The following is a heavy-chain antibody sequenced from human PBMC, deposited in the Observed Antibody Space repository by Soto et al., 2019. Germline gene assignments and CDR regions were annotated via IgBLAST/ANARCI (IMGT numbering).Heavy chain of an antibody. Sequence: CLKVSCKCSGYSFTSYWIGWVRQMPGKGLEWVGIICPGDSDTRYSTSLQGQVNISADKSISTAYLQWSSMKASDTAMYYCARHYSMAEGCDXWGQVTLVTVSX. CDR2: ICPGDSDT. J-gene: IGHJ4*02. V-gene: IGHV5-51*01. CDR3: ARHYSMAEGCDX. CDR1: GYSFTSYW. D-gene: IGHD2-21*01.